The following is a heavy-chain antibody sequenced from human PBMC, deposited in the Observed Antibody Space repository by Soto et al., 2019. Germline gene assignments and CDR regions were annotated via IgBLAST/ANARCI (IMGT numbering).Heavy chain of an antibody. CDR2: IDPKSGRT. Sequence: QLVQSGAEVKKPGASVRVSCKTSGPTFIAYYIHWVRQAPGQGLEWMGWIDPKSGRTTYEQKFLGRVTMTRDTSMKTAYMDLNRLSTDETAVYYCARVSVDVPEWGQGTLITVS. J-gene: IGHJ4*02. V-gene: IGHV1-2*02. CDR1: GPTFIAYY. D-gene: IGHD5-12*01. CDR3: ARVSVDVPE.